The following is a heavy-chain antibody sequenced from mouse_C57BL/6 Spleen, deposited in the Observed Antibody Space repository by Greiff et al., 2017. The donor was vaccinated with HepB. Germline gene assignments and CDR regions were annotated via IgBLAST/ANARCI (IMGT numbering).Heavy chain of an antibody. D-gene: IGHD2-4*01. V-gene: IGHV3-8*01. J-gene: IGHJ2*01. Sequence: EVKLMESGPGLAKPSQTLSLTCSVTGYSITSDYWNWIRKVPGNKLEYMGYISYSGSTYYNPTLKSRISITRDTSKNQYYLQLNSVTTEDTATYYCARYDYDRLYFDYWGQGTTLTVSS. CDR2: ISYSGST. CDR3: ARYDYDRLYFDY. CDR1: GYSITSDY.